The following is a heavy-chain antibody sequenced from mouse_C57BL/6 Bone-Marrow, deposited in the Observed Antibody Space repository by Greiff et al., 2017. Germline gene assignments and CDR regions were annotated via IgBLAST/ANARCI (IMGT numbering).Heavy chain of an antibody. CDR1: GFNIKDDY. V-gene: IGHV14-4*01. D-gene: IGHD1-1*01. CDR3: TTTVFDY. J-gene: IGHJ2*01. Sequence: VQLQQSGAELVRPGASVKLSCTASGFNIKDDYMHWVKQRPEQGLEWIGWIDPENGDTEYASEFQGKATITADTSSNTAYLQLSSLTSEDTAVYYCTTTVFDYWGQGTTLTVSS. CDR2: IDPENGDT.